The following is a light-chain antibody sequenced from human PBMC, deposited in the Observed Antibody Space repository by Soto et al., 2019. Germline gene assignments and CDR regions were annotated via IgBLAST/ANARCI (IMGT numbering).Light chain of an antibody. J-gene: IGKJ1*01. CDR2: AAS. CDR3: QQYNNWPV. Sequence: EIVMTQSPSTLSVSPEERATLSCRASQSVSSNLAWYQQKPGQAPRLLIYAASTRATGIPARFSGSGSGTEFTLTISSLQSEDFAVYYCQQYNNWPVFGQGTKVAIK. CDR1: QSVSSN. V-gene: IGKV3-15*01.